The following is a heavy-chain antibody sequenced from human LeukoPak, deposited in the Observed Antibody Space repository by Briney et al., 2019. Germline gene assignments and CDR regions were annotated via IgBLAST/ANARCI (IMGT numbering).Heavy chain of an antibody. CDR1: GYTFNDYY. V-gene: IGHV1-2*02. Sequence: ASVKVSCKASGYTFNDYYIHWVRQAPGQGLEWMGWIDPNTGDTSYAQMFQGRVAMTRDTSISTVYMDLSRLRSDDTAFYYCARVDVHYRVVDSGPVDPWGQGTLVTVSA. CDR3: ARVDVHYRVVDSGPVDP. CDR2: IDPNTGDT. D-gene: IGHD3-22*01. J-gene: IGHJ5*02.